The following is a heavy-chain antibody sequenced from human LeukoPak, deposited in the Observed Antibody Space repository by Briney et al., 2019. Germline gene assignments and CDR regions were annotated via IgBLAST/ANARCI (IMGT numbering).Heavy chain of an antibody. D-gene: IGHD6-13*01. V-gene: IGHV3-30*18. Sequence: GGSLRLSCAASGFTFSSYGMHWVRQAPGKGLGWVAVISYDGSNKYYADSVKGRFTISRDNSKNTLYLQMNSLRAEDTAVYYCANVLDSSSWYYFDYWGQGTLVTVSS. CDR3: ANVLDSSSWYYFDY. CDR2: ISYDGSNK. CDR1: GFTFSSYG. J-gene: IGHJ4*02.